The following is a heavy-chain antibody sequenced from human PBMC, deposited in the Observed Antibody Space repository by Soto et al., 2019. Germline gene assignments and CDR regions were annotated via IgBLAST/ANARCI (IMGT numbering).Heavy chain of an antibody. CDR3: ARGGHYGDYGFWFDP. CDR1: GGSISSSSYY. V-gene: IGHV4-39*01. J-gene: IGHJ5*02. Sequence: QLQLQESGPGLVKPSETLSLTCTVSGGSISSSSYYWGWIRQPPGKGLEWIGSIYYSGSTYYNPSLKSRVTISVDTSKNQFSLKLSSVTAADTAVYYCARGGHYGDYGFWFDPWGQGTLVTVSS. CDR2: IYYSGST. D-gene: IGHD4-17*01.